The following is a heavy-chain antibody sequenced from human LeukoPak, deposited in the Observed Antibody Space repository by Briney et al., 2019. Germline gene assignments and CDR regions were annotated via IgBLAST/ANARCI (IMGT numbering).Heavy chain of an antibody. D-gene: IGHD3-16*01. CDR3: ARDLFTEGEDY. J-gene: IGHJ4*02. CDR1: GFTFSSYW. Sequence: GGSLRLSCAASGFTFSSYWMSWVRQAPGKGLEWVANINEHGGDMYYVGSVKGRFTISRDNAKNSLYLQMNSARADDTAVYYCARDLFTEGEDYWGQGTLVTVSS. V-gene: IGHV3-7*01. CDR2: INEHGGDM.